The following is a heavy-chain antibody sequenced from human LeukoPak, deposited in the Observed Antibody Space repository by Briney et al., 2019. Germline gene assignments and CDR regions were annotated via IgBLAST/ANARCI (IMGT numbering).Heavy chain of an antibody. CDR2: VSYTGDT. Sequence: SGTLSLTCAVSGGSISSSNWWSWVRQPPGKDLEWIASVSYTGDTYYNPSLKSRVTISVETSKNQFSLKVRSVTASDTAVYFCARVRGRDGYFDYWGQGALVTVSS. J-gene: IGHJ4*02. CDR1: GGSISSSNW. CDR3: ARVRGRDGYFDY. V-gene: IGHV4-4*02. D-gene: IGHD5-24*01.